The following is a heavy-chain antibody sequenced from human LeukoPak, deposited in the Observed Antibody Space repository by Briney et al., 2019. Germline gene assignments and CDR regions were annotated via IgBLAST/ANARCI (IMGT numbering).Heavy chain of an antibody. D-gene: IGHD3-10*01. CDR1: GYTFSMYY. CDR2: INPSDGAT. CDR3: ARRGRASGRYSYGMDV. Sequence: ASVTVSCKASGYTFSMYYIHWGRQLPGQGLEWMGMINPSDGATTYAQRFQGRVTMTRNSSTSSTAYMELRSLRSEDTAVYYCARRGRASGRYSYGMDVWGQGTTVTVSS. J-gene: IGHJ6*02. V-gene: IGHV1-46*01.